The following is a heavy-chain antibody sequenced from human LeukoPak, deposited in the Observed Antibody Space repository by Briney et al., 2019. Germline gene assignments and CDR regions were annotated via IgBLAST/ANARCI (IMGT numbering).Heavy chain of an antibody. CDR1: GFTFSSYA. D-gene: IGHD5-18*01. CDR3: ARDWVVDTAMVPYYYYGMDV. J-gene: IGHJ6*02. CDR2: ISYDGSNK. V-gene: IGHV3-30*04. Sequence: PGGSLRLSCAASGFTFSSYAMHWVRQAPGKGLEWVAVISYDGSNKYYADSVKGRFTISRDNSKNTLYLQMNSLRAEDTAVYYCARDWVVDTAMVPYYYYGMDVWGQGTTVTVSS.